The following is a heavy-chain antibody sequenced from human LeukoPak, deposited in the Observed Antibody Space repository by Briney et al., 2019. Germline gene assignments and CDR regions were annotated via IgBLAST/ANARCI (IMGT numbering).Heavy chain of an antibody. D-gene: IGHD5-18*01. CDR2: ISAYNGNT. Sequence: ASVKVSCKASGYTFTSYGISWVRQAPGQGLEWMGWISAYNGNTNYAQKLQGRVTMTTDTSTSTAYLELRSLRSDDTAVYYCARSSYGVELGDYWGQGTLVTVSS. J-gene: IGHJ4*02. CDR1: GYTFTSYG. CDR3: ARSSYGVELGDY. V-gene: IGHV1-18*01.